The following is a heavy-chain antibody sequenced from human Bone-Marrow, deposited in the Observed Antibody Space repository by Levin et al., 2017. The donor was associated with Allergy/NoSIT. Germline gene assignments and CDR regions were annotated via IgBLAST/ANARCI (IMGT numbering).Heavy chain of an antibody. J-gene: IGHJ4*02. CDR3: ARDRRDTALEY. CDR2: IWKDGSNE. D-gene: IGHD5-18*01. CDR1: GFTFSTFG. Sequence: GGSLRLSCAASGFTFSTFGMHWVRQAPGKGLEWVAVIWKDGSNEYYADSVKGRFTISRDNTKNTLYLQLNYLRVEDTAVYYCARDRRDTALEYWGQGTLVTVAS. V-gene: IGHV3-33*01.